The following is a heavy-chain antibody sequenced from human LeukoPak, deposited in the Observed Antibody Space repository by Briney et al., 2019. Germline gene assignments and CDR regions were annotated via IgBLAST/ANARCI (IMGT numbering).Heavy chain of an antibody. D-gene: IGHD3-10*01. CDR1: GGSISSHY. J-gene: IGHJ5*02. CDR3: ARAGAWQIDP. V-gene: IGHV4-59*11. CDR2: IFYSGST. Sequence: SETLSLTCTVSGGSISSHYWSWIRQPPGKRLEWIGYIFYSGSTNYNPSLKSRVTISVDKSKNQFSLKLRSVTAADTAVYYCARAGAWQIDPWGQGTLVTVSS.